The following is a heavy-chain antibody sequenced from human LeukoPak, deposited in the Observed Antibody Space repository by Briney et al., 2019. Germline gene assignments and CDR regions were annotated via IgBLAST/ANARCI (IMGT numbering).Heavy chain of an antibody. J-gene: IGHJ4*02. CDR2: ISGSGGST. Sequence: GGSLRLSCAASGFTFSSYAMSWVRQAPGKGLEWVSAISGSGGSTYYADSVKGRFTISRDNSKNTLYLQMNSLRAEDTAVCYCAKTSKFGGATTSWGQGTLVTVSS. CDR3: AKTSKFGGATTS. CDR1: GFTFSSYA. V-gene: IGHV3-23*01. D-gene: IGHD1-26*01.